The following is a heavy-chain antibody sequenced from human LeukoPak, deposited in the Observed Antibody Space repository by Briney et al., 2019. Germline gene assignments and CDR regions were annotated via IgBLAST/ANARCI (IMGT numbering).Heavy chain of an antibody. J-gene: IGHJ5*02. CDR3: AKDSGGSYNNWFDP. D-gene: IGHD1-26*01. Sequence: PGGSLRLSWAASGFTFSSYGMHWARQPPGKGLEWVAVISYDGSNKYYADSVKGRFTISRDNSKNTLYLQMNSLRAEDTAVYYCAKDSGGSYNNWFDPWGQGTLVTVSS. CDR1: GFTFSSYG. V-gene: IGHV3-30*18. CDR2: ISYDGSNK.